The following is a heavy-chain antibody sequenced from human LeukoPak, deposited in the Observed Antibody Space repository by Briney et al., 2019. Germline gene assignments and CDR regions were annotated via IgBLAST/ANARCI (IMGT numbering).Heavy chain of an antibody. CDR1: GFTFRGFL. Sequence: GGSLRLSCAAPGFTFRGFLMSWVRQTPGKGLEWVANIKQDGSEKYYADSVKGRFTISRDNTKNSLSLQMNSLRAEDTAVYYCARAGSNWNYVYWGQGTLVTVSS. V-gene: IGHV3-7*01. D-gene: IGHD1-7*01. CDR2: IKQDGSEK. CDR3: ARAGSNWNYVY. J-gene: IGHJ4*02.